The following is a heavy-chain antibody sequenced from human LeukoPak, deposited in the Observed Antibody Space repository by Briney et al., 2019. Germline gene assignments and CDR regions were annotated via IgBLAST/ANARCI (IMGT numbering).Heavy chain of an antibody. V-gene: IGHV4-39*01. J-gene: IGHJ3*02. Sequence: TFSSYWMAWVRQAPGKGLEWIGSIYYSGSTYYNPSLKSRVTISVDTSKNQFSLKLSSVTAADTAVYYFARNDIVVVPAAIISAFDIWGQGTMVTVSS. D-gene: IGHD2-2*01. CDR1: TFSSYW. CDR2: IYYSGST. CDR3: ARNDIVVVPAAIISAFDI.